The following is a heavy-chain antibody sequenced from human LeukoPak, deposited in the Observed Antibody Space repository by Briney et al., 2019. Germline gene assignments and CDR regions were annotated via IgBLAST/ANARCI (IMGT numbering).Heavy chain of an antibody. J-gene: IGHJ4*02. CDR2: ISGSGGST. V-gene: IGHV3-23*01. CDR1: GFTFSSYA. CDR3: AKDIVVVPAAAWGAFDY. D-gene: IGHD2-2*01. Sequence: GGSLRLSCAASGFTFSSYAMSWVRQAPGKGLEWVSAISGSGGSTYYADSVKGRFTISRDNSKNTLYLQMNSLRAEDTAVYYCAKDIVVVPAAAWGAFDYWGQGTLVTVSS.